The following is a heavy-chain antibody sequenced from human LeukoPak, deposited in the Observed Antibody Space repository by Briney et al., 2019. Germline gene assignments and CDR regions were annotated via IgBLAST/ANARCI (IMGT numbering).Heavy chain of an antibody. D-gene: IGHD2-2*01. V-gene: IGHV4-31*02. CDR1: GGSISSGGYY. CDR3: ARGTVPARWFDP. J-gene: IGHJ5*02. Sequence: SETQSPTCTVSGGSISSGGYYWSWIRQHPGKGLEWIGYIYYSGSTYYNPSLKSRTIISVDTSKNQFSLKLNSVTAADTAVYYCARGTVPARWFDPWGQGTLVTVSS. CDR2: IYYSGST.